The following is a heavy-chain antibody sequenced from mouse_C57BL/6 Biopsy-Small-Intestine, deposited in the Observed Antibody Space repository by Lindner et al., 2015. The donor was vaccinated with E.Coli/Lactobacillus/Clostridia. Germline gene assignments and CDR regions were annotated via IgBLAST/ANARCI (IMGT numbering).Heavy chain of an antibody. CDR1: GFTFSDYG. CDR3: ARGGLSTMVTRPKRLGMDY. CDR2: ISSGSSTI. J-gene: IGHJ4*01. V-gene: IGHV5-17*01. D-gene: IGHD2-2*01. Sequence: VQLQESGGGLVKPGGSLKLSCAASGFTFSDYGMHWVRQAPEKGLEWVAYISSGSSTIYYADTVKGRFTISRDNAKNTLFLQMTSLRSEDTAMYYCARGGLSTMVTRPKRLGMDYWGQGTSVTVSS.